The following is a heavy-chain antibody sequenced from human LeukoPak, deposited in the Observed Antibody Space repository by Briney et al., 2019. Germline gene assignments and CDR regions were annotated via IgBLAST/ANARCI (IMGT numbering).Heavy chain of an antibody. CDR1: GYTFTSYY. CDR3: ARDLSGVVAAAGTGGDYYYGTDV. CDR2: INPSGGST. D-gene: IGHD6-13*01. Sequence: ASVKVSCKASGYTFTSYYMHWVRQAPGQGLEWMGIINPSGGSTSYAQKFQGRVTMTRDTSTSTVYMELSSLRSEDTAVYYCARDLSGVVAAAGTGGDYYYGTDVWGQGTTVTVSS. V-gene: IGHV1-46*01. J-gene: IGHJ6*02.